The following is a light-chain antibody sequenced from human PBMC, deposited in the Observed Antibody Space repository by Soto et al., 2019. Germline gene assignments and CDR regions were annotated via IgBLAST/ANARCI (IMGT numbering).Light chain of an antibody. V-gene: IGKV3-15*01. CDR2: GAS. CDR1: QSVSTN. CDR3: QHYNTYPWT. J-gene: IGKJ1*01. Sequence: EIVMTQSPVTLSVSPGERATLSCRASQSVSTNLSWYQQKPGQAPRVLIYGASTRATNIPARFSGSGSGTEFTLTISSLQPGDFATYYCQHYNTYPWTFGQGTKVDIK.